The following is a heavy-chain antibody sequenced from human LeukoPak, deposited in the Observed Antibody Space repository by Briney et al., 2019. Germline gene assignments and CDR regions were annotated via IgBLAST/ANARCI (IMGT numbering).Heavy chain of an antibody. CDR2: IYTSGST. CDR1: GGSISSGSYY. V-gene: IGHV4-61*02. Sequence: SETLSLTCTVSGGSISSGSYYWSWIRQPAGKGLEWIGRIYTSGSTNYNPSLKSRVTMSVDTSKNQFSLKLSSVTAADTAVYYCARAHYGGIAWGYNWFDPWGQGTLVTVSS. J-gene: IGHJ5*02. CDR3: ARAHYGGIAWGYNWFDP. D-gene: IGHD3-10*01.